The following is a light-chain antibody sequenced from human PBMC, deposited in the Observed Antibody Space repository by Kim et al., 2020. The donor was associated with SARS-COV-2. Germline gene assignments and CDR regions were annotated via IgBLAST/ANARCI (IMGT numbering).Light chain of an antibody. CDR3: LRHNTYPIT. Sequence: ESEGDRVTIPGRAIQDIRNDLGWYQQNPGKAPRRRFYGESSLQSGVPPRFIGIGSGTKFTLTISSRQPEDFAPFFCLRHNTYPITFGRGTRVEIK. J-gene: IGKJ5*01. CDR1: QDIRND. CDR2: GES. V-gene: IGKV1-17*01.